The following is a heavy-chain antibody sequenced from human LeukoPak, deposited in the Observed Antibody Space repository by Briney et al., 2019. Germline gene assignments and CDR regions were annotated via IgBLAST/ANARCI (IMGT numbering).Heavy chain of an antibody. J-gene: IGHJ4*02. Sequence: GGSLRLSCAASGFTFSNAWMSWVRQAPGKGLEWVGRIKSKTDGGTTDYAAPVKGRFTISRDDSENTPYLQMNSLKTEDTAVYYCTTYIVVVPAAVLTDYWGQGTLVTVSS. CDR3: TTYIVVVPAAVLTDY. V-gene: IGHV3-15*01. D-gene: IGHD2-2*01. CDR2: IKSKTDGGTT. CDR1: GFTFSNAW.